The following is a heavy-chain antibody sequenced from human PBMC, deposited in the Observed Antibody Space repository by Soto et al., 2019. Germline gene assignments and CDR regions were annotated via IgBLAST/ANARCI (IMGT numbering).Heavy chain of an antibody. CDR3: ARVPRIAVAGIWFDP. CDR1: GYTLTELS. J-gene: IGHJ5*02. Sequence: ASVKVSCKVSGYTLTELSMHWVRQAPGQRLEWMGWINAGNGNTKYSQKFQGRVTITRDTSASTACMELSSLRSEDTVVYYCARVPRIAVAGIWFDPWGQGTLVTVSS. CDR2: INAGNGNT. D-gene: IGHD6-19*01. V-gene: IGHV1-3*01.